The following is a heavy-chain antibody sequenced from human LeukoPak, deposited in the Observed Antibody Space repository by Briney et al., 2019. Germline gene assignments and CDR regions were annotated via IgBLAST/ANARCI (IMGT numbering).Heavy chain of an antibody. Sequence: GESLKISCKGSGYSFSIYWIGWVRQMPGKGLEWMGIIYPGDSDTRYSPSFQGQVPISADKSISTAYLQWSSLKASDTAMYYCARRTAYSSDYWGQGTLVTVSS. CDR2: IYPGDSDT. D-gene: IGHD6-13*01. J-gene: IGHJ4*02. V-gene: IGHV5-51*01. CDR1: GYSFSIYW. CDR3: ARRTAYSSDY.